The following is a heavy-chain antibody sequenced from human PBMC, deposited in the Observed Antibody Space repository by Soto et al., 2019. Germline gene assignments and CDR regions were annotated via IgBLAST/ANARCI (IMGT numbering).Heavy chain of an antibody. D-gene: IGHD3-3*01. J-gene: IGHJ6*02. CDR2: ISGSGGST. V-gene: IGHV3-23*01. CDR3: AKVLDDFWSGFYYYYGMDV. Sequence: GGSLRLSCAASGFTFSSYAMSWVRQAPGKGLEWVSAISGSGGSTYYADSVKGRFTISRDNSKNTLYLQMNSLRAEDTAVYYCAKVLDDFWSGFYYYYGMDVWGQGTTVTVSS. CDR1: GFTFSSYA.